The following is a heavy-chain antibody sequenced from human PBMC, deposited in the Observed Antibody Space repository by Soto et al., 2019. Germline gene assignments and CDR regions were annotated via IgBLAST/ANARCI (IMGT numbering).Heavy chain of an antibody. CDR3: PGDRRRLWFTEVQPHYGMDV. CDR1: GGFINSGDYH. CDR2: LYYSGST. D-gene: IGHD3-10*01. J-gene: IGHJ6*02. Sequence: PSETLSLTCTVSGGFINSGDYHWSWIRQPPGKGLEWIGYLYYSGSTYSNPSLQSRVTISVDTSKNQFSLNLNSVTAADPAVYECPGDRRRLWFTEVQPHYGMDVWGQVTKVTVSS. V-gene: IGHV4-30-4*01.